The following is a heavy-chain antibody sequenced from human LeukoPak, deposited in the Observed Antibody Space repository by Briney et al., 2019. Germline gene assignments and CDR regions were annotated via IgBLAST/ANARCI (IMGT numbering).Heavy chain of an antibody. Sequence: SETLSLTCAVYGGSFSGYYWSWIRQPPGKGLEWIGEINHSGSTNYNPPLKSRVTISVDTSKNQFSLKLSSVTAADTAVYYCARDFQWVLLGTYYFYMDVWGKGTTVTVSS. V-gene: IGHV4-34*01. J-gene: IGHJ6*03. CDR1: GGSFSGYY. CDR2: INHSGST. CDR3: ARDFQWVLLGTYYFYMDV. D-gene: IGHD7-27*01.